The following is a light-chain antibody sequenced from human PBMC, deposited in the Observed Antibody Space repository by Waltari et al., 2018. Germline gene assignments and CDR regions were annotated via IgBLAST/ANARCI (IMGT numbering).Light chain of an antibody. CDR2: GVS. Sequence: ELVLTESPGTLSLSPGERATLSCRASQRVTRNYFAWSQQKSGQAHRRLSSGVSRRATGVPGRFSGSGSETDFTLTISRGEPEEFAVYYCQQYDTAPNTFGQGMKLEIK. CDR3: QQYDTAPNT. J-gene: IGKJ2*01. V-gene: IGKV3-20*01. CDR1: QRVTRNY.